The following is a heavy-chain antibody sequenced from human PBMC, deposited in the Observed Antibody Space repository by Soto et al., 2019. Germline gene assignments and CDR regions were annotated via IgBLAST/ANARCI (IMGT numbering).Heavy chain of an antibody. Sequence: QVQLVESGGGVVQPGRSLRLSCAASGFTFSSYGMHWVRQAPGKGLEWVAVISYDGSNKYYADSVKGRFTISRDNSKNTLYLQMNSLRAEDTAVDYCAKTTMVRGRAPDFWGQGTLVTVSS. V-gene: IGHV3-30*18. CDR2: ISYDGSNK. CDR3: AKTTMVRGRAPDF. D-gene: IGHD3-10*01. CDR1: GFTFSSYG. J-gene: IGHJ4*02.